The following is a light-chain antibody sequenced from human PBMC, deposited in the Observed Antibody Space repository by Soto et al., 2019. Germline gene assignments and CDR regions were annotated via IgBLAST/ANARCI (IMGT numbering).Light chain of an antibody. CDR2: DNN. V-gene: IGLV1-51*01. J-gene: IGLJ7*01. Sequence: QSVLTQPPSVSAAPGQKVTISCSGSSSNIGNNYVSWYQQLPGTAPKLLIYDNNKRPSGIPDRFSGSKSGTSATLGITGLQTGDEDDYYCGTWDSSLSAGVFGTGTQLTVL. CDR1: SSNIGNNY. CDR3: GTWDSSLSAGV.